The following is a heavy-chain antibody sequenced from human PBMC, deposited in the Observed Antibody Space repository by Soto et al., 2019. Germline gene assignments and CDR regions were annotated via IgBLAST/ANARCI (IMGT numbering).Heavy chain of an antibody. CDR3: VREKYCSGGSCYSDY. CDR1: GFTLSHYF. V-gene: IGHV3-11*01. J-gene: IGHJ4*02. D-gene: IGHD2-15*01. CDR2: ISNSGSTT. Sequence: QVQLVESGGGLAKPGGSLRLSCAASGFTLSHYFMTWIRQAPGKGLEWVSHISNSGSTTYYADSVKGRFTISRDNAKDSLSLQMNSLRAEDTAVYYCVREKYCSGGSCYSDYWGQGTLVTVSS.